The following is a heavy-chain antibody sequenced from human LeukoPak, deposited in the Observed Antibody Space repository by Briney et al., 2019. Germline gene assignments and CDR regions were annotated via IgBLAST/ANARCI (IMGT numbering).Heavy chain of an antibody. V-gene: IGHV3-33*01. CDR1: GFTFSSYG. CDR3: AREGSYYNGLDY. Sequence: GRSLRLSCAASGFTFSSYGMHWVRQAPGKGLEWVAVIWYDGSNKYYADSVKGRFTISRDNSENTLYLQMNSLRAEDTAVYYCAREGSYYNGLDYWGQGTLVTVSS. J-gene: IGHJ4*02. CDR2: IWYDGSNK. D-gene: IGHD3-10*01.